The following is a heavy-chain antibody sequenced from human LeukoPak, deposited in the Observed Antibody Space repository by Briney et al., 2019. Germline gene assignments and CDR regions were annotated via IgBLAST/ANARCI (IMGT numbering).Heavy chain of an antibody. V-gene: IGHV4-4*07. CDR3: AGENYFAGGGYGADF. J-gene: IGHJ4*02. Sequence: SETLSLTCTVSGGXISSNYWSWIRQPAGKGLEWIGYVHTSGGSNYHPSFKTRVIMSADTSKNQSSLRLSSVTAADTAVYFCAGENYFAGGGYGADFWGQGALVTVSS. CDR2: VHTSGGS. CDR1: GGXISSNY. D-gene: IGHD3-22*01.